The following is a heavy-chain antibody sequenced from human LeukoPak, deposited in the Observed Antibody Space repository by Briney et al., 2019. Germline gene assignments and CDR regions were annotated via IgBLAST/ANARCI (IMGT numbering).Heavy chain of an antibody. CDR1: GFTFSSYG. V-gene: IGHV3-30*02. CDR2: IRYDGSNK. D-gene: IGHD6-19*01. Sequence: GGSQRLSCAASGFTFSSYGMHWVRQAPGKGLEWVAFIRYDGSNKYYADSVKGRFTISRDNSKNTLYLQMNSLRAEDTAVYYCAKADSSGWLTTLDYWGQGTLVTVSS. J-gene: IGHJ4*02. CDR3: AKADSSGWLTTLDY.